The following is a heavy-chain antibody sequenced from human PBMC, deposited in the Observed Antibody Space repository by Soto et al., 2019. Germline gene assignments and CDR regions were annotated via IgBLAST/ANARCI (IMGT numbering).Heavy chain of an antibody. D-gene: IGHD2-2*01. J-gene: IGHJ3*02. CDR2: IYYSGST. CDR1: GGSISSYY. Sequence: QVQLQESGPGLVKPSETLSLTCTVSGGSISSYYWSWIRQPPGKGLEWIGYIYYSGSTNYNPSRKSRVTISVDTSKNQFSLKLSSVTAADTAVYYCARDYADAFDIWGQGTMVTVSS. CDR3: ARDYADAFDI. V-gene: IGHV4-59*01.